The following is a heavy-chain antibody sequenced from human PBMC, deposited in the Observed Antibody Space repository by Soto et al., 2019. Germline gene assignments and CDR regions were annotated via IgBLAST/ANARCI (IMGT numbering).Heavy chain of an antibody. CDR1: GFPFTTYG. Sequence: QVQLVESGGGVVQPGRSLRLSCAASGFPFTTYGMHWVREGPGKGLEWVAVISYDGSNKYYADSVKGRFTISRDNSKNRMYLQMNGLRAEDTALYYCVGGQYYFAFRGQGTLDTVSS. V-gene: IGHV3-30*03. CDR3: VGGQYYFAF. D-gene: IGHD3-10*01. CDR2: ISYDGSNK. J-gene: IGHJ4*02.